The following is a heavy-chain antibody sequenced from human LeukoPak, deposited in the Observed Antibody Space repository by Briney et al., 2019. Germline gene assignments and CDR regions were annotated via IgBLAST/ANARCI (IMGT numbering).Heavy chain of an antibody. J-gene: IGHJ4*02. CDR2: IYHSGIT. CDR1: GGSISSSSNY. V-gene: IGHV4-39*01. CDR3: ATLVSTRYYFDY. D-gene: IGHD5/OR15-5a*01. Sequence: SETLSLTCSVSGGSISSSSNYWGWIRQPPGKGLEWIGNIYHSGITYYNHFNSSLKSRVTISIDTSKNQFSLRLTSVTAADTAVYFCATLVSTRYYFDYWGQGTLVTVSS.